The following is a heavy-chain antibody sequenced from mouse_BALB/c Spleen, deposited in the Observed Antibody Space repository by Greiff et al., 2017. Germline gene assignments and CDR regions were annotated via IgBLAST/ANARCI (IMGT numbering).Heavy chain of an antibody. CDR2: IDPETGGT. CDR3: TRKTMITTSWFAY. Sequence: VQLQQSGAELVRPGASVTLSCKASGYTFTDYEMHWVKKTPVHGLEWIGAIDPETGGTAYNQKFKGKATLTADKSSSTAYMELRSLTSEDSAVYYCTRKTMITTSWFAYWGQGTLVTVS. J-gene: IGHJ3*01. D-gene: IGHD2-4*01. CDR1: GYTFTDYE. V-gene: IGHV1-15*01.